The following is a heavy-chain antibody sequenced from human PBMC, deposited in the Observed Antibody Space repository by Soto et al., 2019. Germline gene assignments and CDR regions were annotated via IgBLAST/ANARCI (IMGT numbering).Heavy chain of an antibody. CDR2: IRSKAYGGTT. Sequence: PVGSLRLSCTASGFTFGDYAMSWVRQAPGKGLEWVGFIRSKAYGGTTEYAASVKGRFTISRDDSKSIAYLQMNGLKTEDTAVYYCTRVGGSSGWYRYWGQGTLVTVSS. D-gene: IGHD6-19*01. J-gene: IGHJ4*02. V-gene: IGHV3-49*04. CDR3: TRVGGSSGWYRY. CDR1: GFTFGDYA.